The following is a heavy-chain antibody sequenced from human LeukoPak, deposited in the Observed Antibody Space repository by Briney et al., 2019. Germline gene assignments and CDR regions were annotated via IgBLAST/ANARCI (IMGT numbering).Heavy chain of an antibody. D-gene: IGHD3-10*01. CDR2: ISSSSSYI. J-gene: IGHJ4*02. CDR3: ARHLRDSGWFGELYYFDY. Sequence: PGGSLRLSCVVSGFTFDDYAMSWVRQAPGKGLEWVSSISSSSSYIYYADSVKGRFTISRDNAKNSLYLQMNSLRAEDTAVYYCARHLRDSGWFGELYYFDYWGQGTLVTVSS. V-gene: IGHV3-21*01. CDR1: GFTFDDYA.